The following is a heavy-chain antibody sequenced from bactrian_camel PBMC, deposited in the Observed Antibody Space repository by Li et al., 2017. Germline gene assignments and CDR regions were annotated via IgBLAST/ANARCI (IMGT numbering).Heavy chain of an antibody. J-gene: IGHJ4*01. D-gene: IGHD7*01. CDR2: IDWDGST. CDR1: GKTNVLNC. CDR3: ALAPGGTSVGHS. Sequence: QLVESGGGLVQPGGSLNLSCAATGKTNVLNCMGWFRQAPGSVREGVAAIDWDGSTSYADSVKGRFTISQDKAKNTVYLQMSSLKSEDTALYYCALAPGGTSVGHSWGQGTQVTVS. V-gene: IGHV3S53*01.